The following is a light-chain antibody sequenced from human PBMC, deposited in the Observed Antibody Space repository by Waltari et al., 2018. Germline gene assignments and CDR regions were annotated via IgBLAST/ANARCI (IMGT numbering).Light chain of an antibody. V-gene: IGKV3-20*01. CDR3: QQYGSSPLT. CDR2: SAS. J-gene: IGKJ3*01. Sequence: DIVLTQSPGTLSLSPGDRATLPCRASQSVSSNSLAWYQQKPGQAPRLLIYSASSRSPGIPDRFSVSGFGTDFTLTISRLEPEDFAVYYCQQYGSSPLTFGPGTKVDIK. CDR1: QSVSSNS.